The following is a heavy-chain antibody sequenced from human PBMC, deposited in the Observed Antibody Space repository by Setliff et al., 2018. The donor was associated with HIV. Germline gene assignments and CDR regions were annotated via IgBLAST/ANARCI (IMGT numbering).Heavy chain of an antibody. CDR3: ARGRRITMIRGIIPFTY. CDR2: IYSSGST. V-gene: IGHV4-59*01. CDR1: GGSISSYY. D-gene: IGHD3-10*01. J-gene: IGHJ4*02. Sequence: PSETLSLTCTVSGGSISSYYWSWIRQPPGKGLEWIGYIYSSGSTNYNPSLKSRVTISVDTSKNQFSLRLSSVTAADTAVYYCARGRRITMIRGIIPFTYWGQGTLVTVSS.